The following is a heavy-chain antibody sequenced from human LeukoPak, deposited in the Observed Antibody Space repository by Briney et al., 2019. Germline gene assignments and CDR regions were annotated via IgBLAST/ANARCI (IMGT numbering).Heavy chain of an antibody. Sequence: PGGSLRLTCAASGFTFSGYGMHWVRQAPGKGLEWVAVIWYDGSNKYYADSVKGRFTISRDNSKNTLYLQMNSLRAEDTAVYYCARGGGRYSGYHAFDIWGQGTMVTVSS. V-gene: IGHV3-33*01. CDR2: IWYDGSNK. CDR1: GFTFSGYG. D-gene: IGHD5-12*01. CDR3: ARGGGRYSGYHAFDI. J-gene: IGHJ3*02.